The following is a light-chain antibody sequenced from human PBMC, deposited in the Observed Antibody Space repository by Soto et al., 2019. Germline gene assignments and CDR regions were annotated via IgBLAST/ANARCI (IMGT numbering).Light chain of an antibody. V-gene: IGLV2-14*01. CDR1: SRDIGAYNL. CDR2: EVR. Sequence: QSVLTQPASLSGSPGQSITISCSGTSRDIGAYNLVSWYQQLPGKAPKLLIYEVRSRPSGISYRFSGSKSGTTASLTISSLLPEDEADYYCCSYAGSYYVFGTGTKVTVL. J-gene: IGLJ1*01. CDR3: CSYAGSYYV.